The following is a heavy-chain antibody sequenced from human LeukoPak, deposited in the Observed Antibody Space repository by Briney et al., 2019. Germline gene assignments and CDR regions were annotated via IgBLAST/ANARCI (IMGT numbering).Heavy chain of an antibody. D-gene: IGHD6-6*01. CDR1: GFTFSSYW. Sequence: PGGSLRLSCAASGFTFSSYWMHWVRHAPGRGLVWVSRINGDGSSTTYADSVKGRFTISRDNAKNTLYLQMNSLRAEDTAVYYCARDRGAARPTEAIDYWGQGTLVTVSS. CDR3: ARDRGAARPTEAIDY. CDR2: INGDGSST. V-gene: IGHV3-74*01. J-gene: IGHJ4*02.